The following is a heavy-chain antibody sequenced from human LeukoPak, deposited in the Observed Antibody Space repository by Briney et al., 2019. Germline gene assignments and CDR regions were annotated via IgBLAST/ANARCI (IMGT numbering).Heavy chain of an antibody. CDR3: ARGDARDAREMYYFDY. CDR2: ISSSSYI. CDR1: GFTFSSYS. J-gene: IGHJ4*02. D-gene: IGHD5-24*01. Sequence: GGSLRLSCAASGFTFSSYSMNWVRQAPGKGLEWVSSISSSSYIYYADSVKGRFTISRDNAKNSLYLQMNSLRAEDTAVYYCARGDARDAREMYYFDYWGQGTLVTVSS. V-gene: IGHV3-21*01.